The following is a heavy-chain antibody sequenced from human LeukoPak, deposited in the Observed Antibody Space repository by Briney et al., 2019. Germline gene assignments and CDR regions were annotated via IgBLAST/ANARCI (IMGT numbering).Heavy chain of an antibody. V-gene: IGHV4-4*09. J-gene: IGHJ5*02. D-gene: IGHD2-2*01. CDR1: GGSISSYY. Sequence: SETLSLTCTVSGGSISSYYWSWIRQPPGKGLEWIGYIYTSGSTNYNPSLKSRVTISVDTSKNQFSLKLSSVTAADTAVYYCARPAAHNWFDPWGQGTLVTVSS. CDR2: IYTSGST. CDR3: ARPAAHNWFDP.